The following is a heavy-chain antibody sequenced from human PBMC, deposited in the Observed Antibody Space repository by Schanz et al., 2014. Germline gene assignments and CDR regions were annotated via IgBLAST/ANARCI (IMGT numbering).Heavy chain of an antibody. D-gene: IGHD6-13*01. CDR1: GFTVSSDH. V-gene: IGHV3-11*05. J-gene: IGHJ4*01. CDR3: AREQIMAAAGLVDY. Sequence: VQLLESGGGLVQPGGSLGLSCVVSGFTVSSDHMSWIRQAPGKGLEWVSYISGTTTYTNYADSVKGRFTISRDNAKNSLYLQMNSLRAEDTAVYYCAREQIMAAAGLVDYWGHGTLVTVSS. CDR2: ISGTTTYT.